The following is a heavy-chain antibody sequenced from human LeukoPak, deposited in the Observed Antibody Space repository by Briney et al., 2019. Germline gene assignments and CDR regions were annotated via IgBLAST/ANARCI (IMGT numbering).Heavy chain of an antibody. CDR2: ISYDGSNK. D-gene: IGHD6-13*01. Sequence: GRSLRLSCAASGFTFSSYAMHWVRQAPGKGLEWVAVISYDGSNKYYADSVKGRFTISRDNSKNTLYLQMNSPRAEDTAVYYCAREFIGGDSSSWDIYYYYGMDVWGQGTTVTVSS. J-gene: IGHJ6*02. CDR1: GFTFSSYA. CDR3: AREFIGGDSSSWDIYYYYGMDV. V-gene: IGHV3-30-3*01.